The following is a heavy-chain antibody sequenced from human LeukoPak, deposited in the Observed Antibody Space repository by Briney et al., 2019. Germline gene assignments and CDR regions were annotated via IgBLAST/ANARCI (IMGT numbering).Heavy chain of an antibody. J-gene: IGHJ2*01. V-gene: IGHV4-61*01. CDR3: ARDSLLRGSGWDYWYFDL. CDR2: MHYSRSS. Sequence: SETLSLTCTVSGGSVSNGSYYWSWIRQPPGKGLEWIGHMHYSRSSNYNPSLKSRVTISVDSSMNQFSLLLTSATAADTAVYYCARDSLLRGSGWDYWYFDLWGRGTLVTVSS. D-gene: IGHD6-25*01. CDR1: GGSVSNGSYY.